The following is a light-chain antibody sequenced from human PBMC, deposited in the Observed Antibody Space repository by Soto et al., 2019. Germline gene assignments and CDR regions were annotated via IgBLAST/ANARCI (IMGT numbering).Light chain of an antibody. CDR1: TGAVTNGHY. CDR2: DTT. Sequence: QAVVTQEPSLTVSPGGTVTLTCGSSTGAVTNGHYPYWFQQKPGQAPRTLIYDTTNRHSWTPARFSGSLLGGKAALTLSGAQPEDEAEYYCLLYYNGPYVFGTGPNVTVL. CDR3: LLYYNGPYV. J-gene: IGLJ1*01. V-gene: IGLV7-46*01.